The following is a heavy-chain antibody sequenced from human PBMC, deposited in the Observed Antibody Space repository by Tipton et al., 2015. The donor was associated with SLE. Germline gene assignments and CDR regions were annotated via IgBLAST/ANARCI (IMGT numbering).Heavy chain of an antibody. V-gene: IGHV4-39*07. Sequence: LRLSCNVCGGSISSRFYSWGWIRQPPGKGLEWIGSIYHSGKTYYRSSLKSRVALCLDTSKNHFSLKLTSLTAADTAVYYCARASWDATSSDWYFDLWGRGTLVTVSS. CDR1: GGSISSRFYS. CDR3: ARASWDATSSDWYFDL. J-gene: IGHJ2*01. D-gene: IGHD6-6*01. CDR2: IYHSGKT.